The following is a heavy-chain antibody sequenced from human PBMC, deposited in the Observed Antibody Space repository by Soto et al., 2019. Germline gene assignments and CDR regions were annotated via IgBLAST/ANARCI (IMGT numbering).Heavy chain of an antibody. CDR2: IYHSGST. CDR1: GGSISSSNW. CDR3: ASRGGYYGSGSYPSFYYGMDV. D-gene: IGHD3-10*01. V-gene: IGHV4-4*02. J-gene: IGHJ6*02. Sequence: PSETLSLTCAVSGGSISSSNWWSWVRQPPGKGLEWIGEIYHSGSTNYNPYLKSRVTISVDKSKNQFSLKLSSVTAADTVVYYCASRGGYYGSGSYPSFYYGMDVWGQGTTVT.